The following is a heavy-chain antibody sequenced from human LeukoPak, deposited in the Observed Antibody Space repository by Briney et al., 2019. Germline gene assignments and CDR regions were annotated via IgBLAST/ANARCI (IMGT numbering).Heavy chain of an antibody. CDR1: GFTFSSYS. CDR3: ASTAGTMEWSYTYGMDV. CDR2: ISSSSSYI. D-gene: IGHD3-3*01. Sequence: GGSLRLSCAASGFTFSSYSMNWVRPAPGKGLEWVSSISSSSSYIYYADSVKGRFTISRDNAKNSLYLQMNSLRAEDTAVYYCASTAGTMEWSYTYGMDVWGQGTTVTVSS. V-gene: IGHV3-21*01. J-gene: IGHJ6*02.